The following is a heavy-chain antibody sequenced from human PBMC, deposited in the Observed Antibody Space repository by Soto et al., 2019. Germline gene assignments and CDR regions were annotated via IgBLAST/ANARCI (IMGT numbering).Heavy chain of an antibody. J-gene: IGHJ4*02. CDR2: INPNTVGT. D-gene: IGHD6-6*01. CDR3: ARSTSTIGARLDS. CDR1: GYTFTGSY. V-gene: IGHV1-2*02. Sequence: ASVKVSCKASGYTFTGSYIHWVRQAPGQGLECMGWINPNTVGTKYAQKFQGRVAMTRDTSISTAYMELSWLTSDDTAIYYCARSTSTIGARLDSWGQGTLVTVSS.